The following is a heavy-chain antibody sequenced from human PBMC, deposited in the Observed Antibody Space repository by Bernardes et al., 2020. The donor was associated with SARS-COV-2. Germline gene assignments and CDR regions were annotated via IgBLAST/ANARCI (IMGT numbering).Heavy chain of an antibody. CDR1: GGSISSSGYY. Sequence: SEALSLTCTVSGGSISSSGYYWGWIRQPPGKGLEWIGSIYYSGRTYYNPSLKSRVTISVDTSKNQFSLKLNSVTAADTAVYYCARHHPGFLEWTNWFDPWGQGTLVTVSS. CDR3: ARHHPGFLEWTNWFDP. J-gene: IGHJ5*02. V-gene: IGHV4-39*01. CDR2: IYYSGRT. D-gene: IGHD3-3*01.